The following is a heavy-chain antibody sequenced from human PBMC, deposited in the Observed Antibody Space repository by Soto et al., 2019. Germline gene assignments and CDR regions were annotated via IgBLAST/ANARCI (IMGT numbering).Heavy chain of an antibody. CDR1: GFTFSSYW. J-gene: IGHJ6*02. D-gene: IGHD3-22*01. V-gene: IGHV3-74*01. CDR3: ARAIAYYGMDV. CDR2: SNSDGRST. Sequence: EVQLVESVGGLVQPVGSMRLSCAASGFTFSSYWMHWVRQAPGMGLVWVSRSNSDGRSTSYADSVKGRFTISRDNAKNTLYLQLISLRSDATAVYYCARAIAYYGMDVWGQGTTVTVSS.